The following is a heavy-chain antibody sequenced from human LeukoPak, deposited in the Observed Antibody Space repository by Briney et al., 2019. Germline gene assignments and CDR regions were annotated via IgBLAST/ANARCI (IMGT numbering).Heavy chain of an antibody. Sequence: SETLSLTCAVYGGSFSGYYWSWIRQPPGKRLEWIGEINHSGSTNYNPSLKSRVTISVDTSKNQFSLKLSSVTAADTAVYYCARIWQWLPRIDYWGRGTLVTVSS. D-gene: IGHD6-19*01. J-gene: IGHJ4*02. V-gene: IGHV4-34*01. CDR3: ARIWQWLPRIDY. CDR2: INHSGST. CDR1: GGSFSGYY.